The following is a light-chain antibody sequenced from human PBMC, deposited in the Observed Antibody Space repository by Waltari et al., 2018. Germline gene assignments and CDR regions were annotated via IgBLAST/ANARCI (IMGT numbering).Light chain of an antibody. CDR3: LLSYSDGWV. CDR2: DTS. J-gene: IGLJ3*02. CDR1: TGDLTSGHY. Sequence: QAVVPQQPSLTLSPGGTVTLTYGSRTGDLTSGHYPYWLPQKPGQAPRTLLYDTSNKHSWTPARFSGSLLGGKAALTLSGAQPEDEAEYHCLLSYSDGWVFGGGTKLTVL. V-gene: IGLV7-46*01.